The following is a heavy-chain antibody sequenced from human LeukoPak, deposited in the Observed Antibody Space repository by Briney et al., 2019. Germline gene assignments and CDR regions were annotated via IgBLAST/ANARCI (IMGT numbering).Heavy chain of an antibody. V-gene: IGHV4-61*01. Sequence: SETLSLTCTVSGGSISSGRYYWSWIRQPPGKGLEWIGYIYYSGSTNYNPSLKSRVTISVDTSKNQFSLKLSSVTAADTAVYYCATTDGYNYGFDYWGQGTLVTVSS. CDR2: IYYSGST. CDR1: GGSISSGRYY. CDR3: ATTDGYNYGFDY. D-gene: IGHD5-24*01. J-gene: IGHJ4*02.